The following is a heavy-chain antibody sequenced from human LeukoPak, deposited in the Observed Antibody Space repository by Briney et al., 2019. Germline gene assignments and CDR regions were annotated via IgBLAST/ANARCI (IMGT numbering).Heavy chain of an antibody. D-gene: IGHD3-22*01. CDR2: IKQDGSEK. V-gene: IGHV3-7*03. J-gene: IGHJ6*02. CDR1: GFTFSSYW. CDR3: ARAYYYDSSGYYLGIGMDV. Sequence: PGGSLRLSCAASGFTFSSYWMSWVRQAPGKGLEWVANIKQDGSEKYYVDPVKGRFTISRDNAKNSLYLQMNSLRAEDTAVYYCARAYYYDSSGYYLGIGMDVWGQGTTVTVSS.